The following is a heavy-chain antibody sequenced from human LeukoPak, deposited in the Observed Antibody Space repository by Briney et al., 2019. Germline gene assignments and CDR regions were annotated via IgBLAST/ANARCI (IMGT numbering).Heavy chain of an antibody. D-gene: IGHD1-26*01. CDR1: GDSIRSDY. Sequence: SETLSLTCTVSGDSIRSDYWSWIRQPPGKGLEWIGEIYHSGSTNYNPSLKSRITISVDKSKNQFSLKLSSVTAADTAVYYCASKSYSGSYTFDYWGQGTLVTVSS. V-gene: IGHV4-59*12. CDR2: IYHSGST. CDR3: ASKSYSGSYTFDY. J-gene: IGHJ4*02.